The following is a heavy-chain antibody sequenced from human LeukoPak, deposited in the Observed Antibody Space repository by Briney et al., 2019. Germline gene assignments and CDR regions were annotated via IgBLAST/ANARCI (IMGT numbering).Heavy chain of an antibody. CDR1: GFSVGSNY. V-gene: IGHV3-53*01. D-gene: IGHD1-14*01. CDR2: LYSGGST. CDR3: ARVETGWFDS. Sequence: GGSLRLSCAASGFSVGSNYMSWVRQAPGKGLEWVSLLYSGGSTYYADSVKDRFIISRDNSKNTLYLQMHSLRAEDTAAYYCARVETGWFDSWGQGALVTVSS. J-gene: IGHJ5*01.